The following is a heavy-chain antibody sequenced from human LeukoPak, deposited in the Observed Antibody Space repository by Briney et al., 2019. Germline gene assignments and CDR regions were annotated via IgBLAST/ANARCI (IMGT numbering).Heavy chain of an antibody. J-gene: IGHJ5*02. V-gene: IGHV1-18*01. CDR2: ISAYNGNT. CDR3: ARGLEWLTRRHTWFDP. D-gene: IGHD3-3*01. CDR1: SYTFTNYA. Sequence: ASVKASCKASSYTFTNYAFTWVRQAPGQGLEWMGWISAYNGNTNYAQKLQGRVTMTTDTSTSTAYMELRSLRSDDTAVYYCARGLEWLTRRHTWFDPWGRGTLVTVSS.